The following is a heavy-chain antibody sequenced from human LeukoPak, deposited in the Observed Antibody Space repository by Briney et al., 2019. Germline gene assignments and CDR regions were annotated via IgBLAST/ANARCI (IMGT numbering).Heavy chain of an antibody. CDR1: GFTFSNYG. V-gene: IGHV3-23*01. CDR3: AKDPIAARPGGSVY. CDR2: ISGSGGST. D-gene: IGHD6-6*01. J-gene: IGHJ4*02. Sequence: PGGSLRLSCAASGFTFSNYGMSWVRQAPGKGLEWVSAISGSGGSTYYADSVKGRFTISRDNSKNTLYLQMNSLRAEDTAVYYCAKDPIAARPGGSVYWGQGTLVTVSS.